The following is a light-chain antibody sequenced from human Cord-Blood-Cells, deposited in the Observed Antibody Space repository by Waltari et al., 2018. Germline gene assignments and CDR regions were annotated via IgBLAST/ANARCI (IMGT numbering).Light chain of an antibody. V-gene: IGKV1-39*01. CDR3: QQSYSTPRT. CDR2: AAS. Sequence: IQMTPSPSSRSASVADRPTTTCRASKSISSYLNWYQQKPGKAPKLLIYAASRLESGVPSRFSGSGSGTDFTLTISSLQPEDFATYYCQQSYSTPRTFGGGTKVEIK. CDR1: KSISSY. J-gene: IGKJ4*01.